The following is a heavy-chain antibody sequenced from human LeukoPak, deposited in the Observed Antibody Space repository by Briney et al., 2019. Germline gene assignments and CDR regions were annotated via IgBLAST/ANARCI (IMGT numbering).Heavy chain of an antibody. CDR1: GFTFSSYS. CDR2: ISSSSSYI. CDR3: AKASLAGSGTYFDY. V-gene: IGHV3-21*01. Sequence: PGGSLRLSCAASGFTFSSYSMNWVRQATGKGLEWVSSISSSSSYIYYADSVKGRFTISRDNAKNSLYLQMNSLRAEDTAVYYCAKASLAGSGTYFDYWGQGTLVTVSS. J-gene: IGHJ4*02. D-gene: IGHD3-10*01.